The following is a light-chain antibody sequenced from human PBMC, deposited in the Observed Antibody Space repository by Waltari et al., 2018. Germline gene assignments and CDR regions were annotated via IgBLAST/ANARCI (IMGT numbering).Light chain of an antibody. CDR3: SAHAGTYAYWV. J-gene: IGLJ3*02. CDR1: SSDVAPYKY. CDR2: DVS. V-gene: IGLV2-11*01. Sequence: QSALTQPHSVSGSPGQSVTIPCTGPSSDVAPYKYVSWYQHPPGKAPKLMISDVSNHPSGVPDRFSGSKSGNTASLTISGLQAEDEADYYCSAHAGTYAYWVFGGGTKLTVL.